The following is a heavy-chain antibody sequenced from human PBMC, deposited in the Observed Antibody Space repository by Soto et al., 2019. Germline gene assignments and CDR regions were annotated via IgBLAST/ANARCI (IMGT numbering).Heavy chain of an antibody. D-gene: IGHD6-19*01. V-gene: IGHV3-23*01. CDR2: ISGSGGST. CDR1: GFTFSSYA. J-gene: IGHJ4*02. Sequence: QSVGSLRLSCAASGFTFSSYAMSWVRQAPGKGLEWVSAISGSGGSTYYADSVKGRFTISRDNSKNTLYLQMNSLRAEDTAVYYCAKDTAVAGTNYWGQGTLVTVSS. CDR3: AKDTAVAGTNY.